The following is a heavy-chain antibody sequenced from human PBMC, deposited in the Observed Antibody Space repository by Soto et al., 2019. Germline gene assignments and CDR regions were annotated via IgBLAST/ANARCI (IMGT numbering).Heavy chain of an antibody. D-gene: IGHD2-15*01. J-gene: IGHJ4*02. CDR2: IFFTGNI. CDR1: GASLSSISYY. CDR3: ASRHCSGGSCSNTGFDS. V-gene: IGHV4-39*01. Sequence: SETRSLTCTVSGASLSSISYYWGWIRQPPGKGLEWVGSIFFTGNIYYNPSLKSRVTISVDTSRNQFSLMVNSVTAADTAVYYCASRHCSGGSCSNTGFDSWGQGARGPVS.